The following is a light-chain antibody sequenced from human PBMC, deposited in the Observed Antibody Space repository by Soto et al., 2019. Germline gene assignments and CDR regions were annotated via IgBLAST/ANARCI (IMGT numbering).Light chain of an antibody. CDR2: EVS. CDR3: SSYPSSSTYV. Sequence: LTQPASVSGSPGQSNTISCTGTSSDVSNYNYVSWYQQPPGKAPKLMIYEVSNRPSGVSTRFSGSKSGNTASLTISGLQAEDEADYYCSSYPSSSTYVFGTGTKVTVL. J-gene: IGLJ1*01. CDR1: SSDVSNYNY. V-gene: IGLV2-14*01.